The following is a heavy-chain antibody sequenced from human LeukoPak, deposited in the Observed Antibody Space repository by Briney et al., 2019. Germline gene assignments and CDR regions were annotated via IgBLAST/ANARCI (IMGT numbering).Heavy chain of an antibody. CDR3: GRAFPPLRTSSAGDL. CDR1: GFSFSDYD. CDR2: ISGRSSHI. J-gene: IGHJ1*01. D-gene: IGHD3-16*01. Sequence: NPGGSLRLSCSASGFSFSDYDTNWVRQAPGKGLEWVSAISGRSSHIYYGESVKGRFTISRDNAKNSLYLQMDSLGVEDTAVYYCGRAFPPLRTSSAGDLWGQGTLVIVSS. V-gene: IGHV3-21*01.